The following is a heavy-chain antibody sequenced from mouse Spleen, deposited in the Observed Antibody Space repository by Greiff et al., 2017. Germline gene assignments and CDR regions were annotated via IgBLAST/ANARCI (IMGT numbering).Heavy chain of an antibody. D-gene: IGHD2-3*01. CDR3: ARRWDGYYEAWFAY. J-gene: IGHJ3*01. CDR1: GFSLTSYG. Sequence: QVQLQQSGPGLVQPSQSLSITCTVSGFSLTSYGVHWVRQSPGKGLEWLGVIWSGGSTDYNAAFISRLSLSKDNSTSQVFFKMNSLQADDTAIYYCARRWDGYYEAWFAYWGQGTLVTVSA. V-gene: IGHV2-2*01. CDR2: IWSGGST.